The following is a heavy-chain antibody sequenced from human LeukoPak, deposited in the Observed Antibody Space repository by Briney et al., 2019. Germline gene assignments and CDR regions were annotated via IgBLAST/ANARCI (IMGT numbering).Heavy chain of an antibody. CDR3: ARESLRDGYIRLLDY. CDR2: IYYSGST. J-gene: IGHJ4*02. V-gene: IGHV4-59*01. D-gene: IGHD5-24*01. Sequence: PSETLSLTCTGSGGSISSYYWSWLRQPPGKGLEWIGYIYYSGSTNYNPSLKSRVTISVDTSKNQFSLKLSSVTAADTAVYYCARESLRDGYIRLLDYWGQGTLVTVSS. CDR1: GGSISSYY.